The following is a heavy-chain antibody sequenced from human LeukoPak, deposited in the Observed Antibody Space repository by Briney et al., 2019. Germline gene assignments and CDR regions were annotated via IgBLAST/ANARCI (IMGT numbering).Heavy chain of an antibody. CDR3: AKDHYSSGSPDAFDI. D-gene: IGHD6-19*01. CDR2: ISYDGSNK. CDR1: GFTFSSYG. J-gene: IGHJ3*02. V-gene: IGHV3-30*18. Sequence: PGRSLRLSCAASGFTFSSYGMHWVRQAPGKGLEWVAVISYDGSNKYYADSVKGRFTISRDNSKNTLYLQMNSLRAEDTAVYYCAKDHYSSGSPDAFDIWGQGTMVTVSS.